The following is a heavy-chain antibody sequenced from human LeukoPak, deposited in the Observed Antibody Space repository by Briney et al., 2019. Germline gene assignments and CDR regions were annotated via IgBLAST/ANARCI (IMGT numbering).Heavy chain of an antibody. Sequence: GESLKISCKGSGYTFTSYWIGWVRQMPGKGLEWRGIIYPGDSDTRYSRSFQGQGTSSADKCISTAYMQGGSLQASNTARYYCXXXXXXXXPRHGIIKENWFDPWGQGTLVTVSS. CDR2: IYPGDSDT. J-gene: IGHJ5*02. D-gene: IGHD1-14*01. CDR3: XXXXXXXXPRHGIIKENWFDP. V-gene: IGHV5-51*01. CDR1: GYTFTSYW.